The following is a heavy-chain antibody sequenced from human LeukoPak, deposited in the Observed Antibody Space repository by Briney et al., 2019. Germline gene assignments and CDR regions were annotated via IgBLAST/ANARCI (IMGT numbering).Heavy chain of an antibody. V-gene: IGHV4-39*01. CDR3: ARRSHCTGDSCFPV. CDR2: IYLDGRI. Sequence: SETLSLTCTVSDDSMTSSTHYWVWIRQPPGKGLEWIGTIYLDGRIYYNSSLNSRATISQDTSKNQFSLKVNTVTAADTAVYHCARRSHCTGDSCFPVWGQGTTVTVSS. D-gene: IGHD2-8*02. CDR1: DDSMTSSTHY. J-gene: IGHJ6*02.